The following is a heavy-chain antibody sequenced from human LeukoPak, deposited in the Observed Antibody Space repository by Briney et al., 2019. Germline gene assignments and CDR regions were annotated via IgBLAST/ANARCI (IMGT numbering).Heavy chain of an antibody. V-gene: IGHV3-21*01. J-gene: IGHJ4*02. CDR3: ARDHLGGYCSSTSCYPDY. Sequence: GSLRLSCAASGFTFSSYSMNWVRQAPGKGLEWVSSISSSSSYIYYADSVRGRFTISRDNAKNSLYLQMNSLRAEDTAVYYCARDHLGGYCSSTSCYPDYWGQGTLVTVSS. CDR2: ISSSSSYI. CDR1: GFTFSSYS. D-gene: IGHD2-2*01.